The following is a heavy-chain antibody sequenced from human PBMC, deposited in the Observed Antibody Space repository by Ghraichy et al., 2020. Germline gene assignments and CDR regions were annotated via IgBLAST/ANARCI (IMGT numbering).Heavy chain of an antibody. CDR1: GYTLSSYG. J-gene: IGHJ3*02. V-gene: IGHV1-18*01. Sequence: ASVKVSCTASGYTLSSYGISWVRQAPGQGLEWTGWISGYNGNTNYVQKLQGRVTMTTDTSTSTAYMELRSLRSDDTAVYYCARDIKYDSSGYYGWNAFDIWGQGTMVTVSS. CDR2: ISGYNGNT. D-gene: IGHD3-22*01. CDR3: ARDIKYDSSGYYGWNAFDI.